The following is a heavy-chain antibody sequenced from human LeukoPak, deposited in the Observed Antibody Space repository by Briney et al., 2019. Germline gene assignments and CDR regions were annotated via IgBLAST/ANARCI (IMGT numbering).Heavy chain of an antibody. CDR3: ARGYSSGWWGYYFDY. V-gene: IGHV3-23*01. Sequence: GGSLRLSCAASGFSLSNYAMTWVRQAPRKGLEWVSGISGSGGSTYYADSVKGRFTISRDNSKNTLYLQMNSLRAEDTAVYYCARGYSSGWWGYYFDYWGQGTLVTVSS. CDR1: GFSLSNYA. J-gene: IGHJ4*02. CDR2: ISGSGGST. D-gene: IGHD6-19*01.